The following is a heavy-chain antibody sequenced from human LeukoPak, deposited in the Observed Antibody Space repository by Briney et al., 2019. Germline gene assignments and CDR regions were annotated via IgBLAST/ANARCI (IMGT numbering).Heavy chain of an antibody. J-gene: IGHJ5*02. D-gene: IGHD2-2*01. CDR1: GYTFTSYG. Sequence: ASVKVSCKASGYTFTSYGISWVRQAPGQGLEWMGWISAYNGNTNYAQKLQGRVTMTTDTSMSTAYMELRSLRSDDTAVYYCARISRYCSSTSCYAVDPWGQGTLVTVSS. V-gene: IGHV1-18*01. CDR2: ISAYNGNT. CDR3: ARISRYCSSTSCYAVDP.